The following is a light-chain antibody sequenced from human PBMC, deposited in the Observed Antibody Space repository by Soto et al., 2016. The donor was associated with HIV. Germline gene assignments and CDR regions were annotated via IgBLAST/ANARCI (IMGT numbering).Light chain of an antibody. Sequence: DIQMTQSPSSLSASVGDRVIITCRASEDIKNFLVWYQHKPGKAPKVLIYAASRLQSGVPSRFSGNGSGRDYSLTISSLQPDDFASYYCQQYYSAPRMFGQGTKVDIK. CDR2: AAS. CDR3: QQYYSAPRM. CDR1: EDIKNF. V-gene: IGKV1-NL1*01. J-gene: IGKJ1*01.